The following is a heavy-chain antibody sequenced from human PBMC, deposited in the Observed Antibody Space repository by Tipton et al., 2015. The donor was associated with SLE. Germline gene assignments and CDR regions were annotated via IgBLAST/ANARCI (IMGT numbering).Heavy chain of an antibody. CDR1: GGSISSSSYY. V-gene: IGHV4-39*01. J-gene: IGHJ4*02. CDR2: IYYSGST. D-gene: IGHD3-22*01. CDR3: ARLGYYDSSAGC. Sequence: TLSLTCTVSGGSISSSSYYWGWIRQPPGKGLEWIGSIYYSGSTYYNPSLKSRVTMSVDTSKNLFPRNLSSVTAADTAVYYCARLGYYDSSAGCWGQGTLVTVSS.